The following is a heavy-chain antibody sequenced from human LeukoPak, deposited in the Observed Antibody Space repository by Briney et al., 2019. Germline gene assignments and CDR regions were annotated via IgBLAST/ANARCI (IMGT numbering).Heavy chain of an antibody. CDR2: ISGSGETT. V-gene: IGHV3-23*01. Sequence: GGSLRLSCAASGFTFSNNAMSWVRQAPAKGLEWVSAISGSGETTYYSDSVKGRFTISRDNSKNTLFLQMNSLRVEDAAMYYCAKTHGYFDQWGQGTLVAVSS. D-gene: IGHD3-22*01. CDR1: GFTFSNNA. J-gene: IGHJ4*02. CDR3: AKTHGYFDQ.